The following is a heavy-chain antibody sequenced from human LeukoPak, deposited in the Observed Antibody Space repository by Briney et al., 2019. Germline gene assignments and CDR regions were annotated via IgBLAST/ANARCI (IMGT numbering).Heavy chain of an antibody. CDR1: GYSFTRYF. CDR3: ARGKVVTMVRGVIITYFDY. D-gene: IGHD3-10*01. CDR2: IIPSDGST. Sequence: ASVKVSCKASGYSFTRYFIHRVRQAPGQGLEWMGIIIPSDGSTSYAQKFQGRVTMTRDTSTSTVYMELSSLRSEDTAVYYCARGKVVTMVRGVIITYFDYWGQGTLVTVSS. V-gene: IGHV1-46*01. J-gene: IGHJ4*02.